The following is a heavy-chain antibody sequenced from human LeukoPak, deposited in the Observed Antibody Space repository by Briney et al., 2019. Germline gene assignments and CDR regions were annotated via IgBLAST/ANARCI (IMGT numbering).Heavy chain of an antibody. D-gene: IGHD3/OR15-3a*01. CDR2: SSSSGSTI. CDR1: GFTLGDYY. Sequence: GGSLRLSCAASGFTLGDYYMSWIRQAPGKGLEWVSYSSSSGSTIYYADSVKGRFAISRDNAKNSLYLQMNSLRAEDTAVYYCARRRDFIDYWGQGTLVTVSS. J-gene: IGHJ4*02. V-gene: IGHV3-11*01. CDR3: ARRRDFIDY.